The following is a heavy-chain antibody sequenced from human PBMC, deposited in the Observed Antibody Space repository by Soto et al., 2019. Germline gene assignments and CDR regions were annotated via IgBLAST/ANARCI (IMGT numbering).Heavy chain of an antibody. V-gene: IGHV3-74*03. J-gene: IGHJ4*02. CDR3: ATAEVDY. CDR1: GFTFADYW. Sequence: SLRLSCAASGFTFADYWMHWVRQPPGKGPEWVSRMTGDGRTIQYADSVKGRFTASRDNAKSTLYLQMNSLRAEDTAVYYCATAEVDYWGPGTLVTVSS. CDR2: MTGDGRTI.